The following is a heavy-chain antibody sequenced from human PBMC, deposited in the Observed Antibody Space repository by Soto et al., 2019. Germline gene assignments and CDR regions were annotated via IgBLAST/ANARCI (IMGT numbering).Heavy chain of an antibody. D-gene: IGHD4-4*01. Sequence: ESLKISFTACGYCCTTYLINGLRRVPGKGVEWMGKIDPGGSDTTYSPSFQGHVTISVDKSITAAYLQWSSLKASDTAMYYCARLGHDYSNSGMDVWGQGTTVTVSS. CDR3: ARLGHDYSNSGMDV. J-gene: IGHJ6*02. V-gene: IGHV5-10-1*01. CDR1: GYCCTTYL. CDR2: IDPGGSDT.